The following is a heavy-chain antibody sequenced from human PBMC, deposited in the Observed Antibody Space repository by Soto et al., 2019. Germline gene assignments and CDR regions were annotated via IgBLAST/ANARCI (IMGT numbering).Heavy chain of an antibody. CDR3: ARDPPLAMPTVTTGCFDP. Sequence: EVQLVESGGGLVKPGGSLSLSCAASGFTFSSYSMNWVRQAPGKGLEWVSSISSSSRYIYYADSVKGRFTISRDNANQTLYLQMNSLTAEDTAVYYCARDPPLAMPTVTTGCFDPWGQGTPVTVSP. D-gene: IGHD4-17*01. CDR1: GFTFSSYS. CDR2: ISSSSRYI. V-gene: IGHV3-21*01. J-gene: IGHJ5*02.